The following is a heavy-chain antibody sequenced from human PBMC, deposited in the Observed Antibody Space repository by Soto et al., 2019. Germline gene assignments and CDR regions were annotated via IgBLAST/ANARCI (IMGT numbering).Heavy chain of an antibody. Sequence: SETLSLTCTVSGGFISSSDNYWAWIRQPPGKGLEYIGSLYYSGATYYNPSVKSRVTISIDTSRNQFSLTLRSVTAADTAVYYCARRLGVVTIGQYNWFDPWGQGTPVTVSS. V-gene: IGHV4-39*01. CDR2: LYYSGAT. CDR3: ARRLGVVTIGQYNWFDP. CDR1: GGFISSSDNY. D-gene: IGHD3-3*01. J-gene: IGHJ5*02.